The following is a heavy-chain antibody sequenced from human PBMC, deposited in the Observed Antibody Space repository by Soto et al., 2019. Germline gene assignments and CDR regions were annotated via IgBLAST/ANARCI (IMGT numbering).Heavy chain of an antibody. CDR2: VSHDGDDK. CDR3: ARDFEDFANYKFYYGMSV. Sequence: PGGSVRLSWGTSRFTFINDGFHWVRQAPGKGRDWVALVSHDGDDKKYAVSVKGRFSISTDPSTNTLYLHMKGLKVEDTAVYYCARDFEDFANYKFYYGMSVWGQGTTVTVSS. D-gene: IGHD1-7*01. V-gene: IGHV3-33*05. J-gene: IGHJ6*02. CDR1: RFTFINDG.